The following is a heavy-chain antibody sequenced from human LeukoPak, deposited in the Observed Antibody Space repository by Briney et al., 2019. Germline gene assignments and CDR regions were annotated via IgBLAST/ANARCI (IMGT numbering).Heavy chain of an antibody. Sequence: TGGSLRLSCAASGFTFSSYGMHWVRQAPGKGLEWVAIISYDGRTKYYADSVKGRFTISRDNSKNTLYLQMNSLTPEDTAMYYCARDGELELRPYYFDYWGQGTLVTVSS. CDR1: GFTFSSYG. D-gene: IGHD1-26*01. CDR2: ISYDGRTK. J-gene: IGHJ4*02. CDR3: ARDGELELRPYYFDY. V-gene: IGHV3-30*03.